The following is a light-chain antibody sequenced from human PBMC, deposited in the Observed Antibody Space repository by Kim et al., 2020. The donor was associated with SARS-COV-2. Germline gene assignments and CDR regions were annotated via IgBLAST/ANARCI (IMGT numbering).Light chain of an antibody. J-gene: IGKJ1*01. CDR2: AAS. V-gene: IGKV3-15*01. Sequence: SVSPGDRVTLSCRANQTVRDNLAWFQQKPGQAPSLLIFAASTRDPDVPARFSGSGSGTDFTLTISSLQSEDFAVYYCQQYHKWRTFGQGTKVDIK. CDR1: QTVRDN. CDR3: QQYHKWRT.